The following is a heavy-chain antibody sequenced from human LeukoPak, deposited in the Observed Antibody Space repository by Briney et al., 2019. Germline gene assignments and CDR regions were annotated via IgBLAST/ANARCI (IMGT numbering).Heavy chain of an antibody. CDR1: GFTFSSYS. J-gene: IGHJ4*02. V-gene: IGHV3-13*01. Sequence: GGSLRLSCAASGFTFSSYSMNWVRQATGKGLEWVSAIGTAGDTYYTGSVKGRFTISRENAKNSLYLQMNSLRAGDTAVYYCARVAKERVGGVYYFDYWGQGTLVTVSS. CDR3: ARVAKERVGGVYYFDY. CDR2: IGTAGDT. D-gene: IGHD1-1*01.